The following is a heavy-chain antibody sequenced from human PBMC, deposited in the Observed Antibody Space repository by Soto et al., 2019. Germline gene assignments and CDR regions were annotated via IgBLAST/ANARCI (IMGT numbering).Heavy chain of an antibody. CDR2: ISWNSGSI. V-gene: IGHV3-9*01. Sequence: EVQLVESGGGLVQPGRSLRLSCAASGFTFDDYAMHWVRQAPGKGLEWVSGISWNSGSIGYADSVKGRFTISRDNAKNSLYLQMNSLRAEDTALYYCAKTAWFGELLFVGGGGRMNAFDIWGQGTMVTVSS. J-gene: IGHJ3*02. CDR3: AKTAWFGELLFVGGGGRMNAFDI. D-gene: IGHD3-10*01. CDR1: GFTFDDYA.